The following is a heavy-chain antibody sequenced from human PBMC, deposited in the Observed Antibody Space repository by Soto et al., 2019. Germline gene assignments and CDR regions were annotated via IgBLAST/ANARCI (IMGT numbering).Heavy chain of an antibody. D-gene: IGHD3-22*01. V-gene: IGHV4-30-2*01. CDR1: CGSISRGGYS. CDR2: IYHSGST. CDR3: ARWSYYDDSSGYYHY. J-gene: IGHJ4*02. Sequence: SETLPLTCAVSCGSISRGGYSWSWIRQPPGKGLEWIGYIYHSGSTYYNPSLKSRVTISVDRSKNKFSLKLSSVTAADTAVYYCARWSYYDDSSGYYHYWAQGTLVTVSS.